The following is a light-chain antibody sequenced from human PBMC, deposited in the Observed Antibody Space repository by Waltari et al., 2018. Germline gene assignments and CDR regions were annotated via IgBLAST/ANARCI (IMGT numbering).Light chain of an antibody. CDR3: QHYEGWPPSYT. V-gene: IGKV3-15*01. CDR1: QNVRSN. J-gene: IGKJ2*01. Sequence: IVMTQSPATLSVSPGERATLSCSASQNVRSNLAWYQQKPGQAPRLHIYGASTRATDVPARFGGSGFGTEFTLTISSLQSEDFAVYYCQHYEGWPPSYTFGQGTKVEI. CDR2: GAS.